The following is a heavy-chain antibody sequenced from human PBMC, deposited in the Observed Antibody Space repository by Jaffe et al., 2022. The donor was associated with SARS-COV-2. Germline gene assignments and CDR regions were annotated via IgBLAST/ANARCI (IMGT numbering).Heavy chain of an antibody. J-gene: IGHJ4*02. D-gene: IGHD3-10*01. Sequence: EVQLVESGEDLVQPGGSLRLSCAASGFTFSNYVMHWVRQAPGTGLEYVSSIAKDGRETYYPDSVKGRFTISRDNSKNTLHLQMGSLRAEDTAVYYCARENLAGSGKFGFFDYWGQGALVIVSS. CDR3: ARENLAGSGKFGFFDY. V-gene: IGHV3-64*02. CDR2: IAKDGRET. CDR1: GFTFSNYV.